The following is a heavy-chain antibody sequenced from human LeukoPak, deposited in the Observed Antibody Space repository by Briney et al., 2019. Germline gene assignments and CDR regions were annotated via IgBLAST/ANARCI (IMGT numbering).Heavy chain of an antibody. CDR1: GYTFTSCG. D-gene: IGHD1-26*01. Sequence: ASVKVSCKASGYTFTSCGISWVRQAPGQGLEWMGWISAYNGNTNYAQNLQGRVTMTTDTSTSTAYMELRSLRSDDTAVYYCARDLARRIVGATPAYWGQGTLVTVSS. CDR2: ISAYNGNT. J-gene: IGHJ4*02. V-gene: IGHV1-18*01. CDR3: ARDLARRIVGATPAY.